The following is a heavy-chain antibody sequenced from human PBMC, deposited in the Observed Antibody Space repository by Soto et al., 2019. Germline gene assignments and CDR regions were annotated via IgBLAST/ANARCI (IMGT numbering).Heavy chain of an antibody. J-gene: IGHJ4*02. CDR1: GASISRGGFY. V-gene: IGHV4-39*07. CDR2: SYHSGST. Sequence: SETLSLTCTVSGASISRGGFYWNWIRQHPGKGLEWIGSSYHSGSTYYTPSLKIRVTISVDTSKNQFSLKLSPVTAADTAVYDRARAYVVANPNTPFAYWGQGTLVTVSS. D-gene: IGHD5-12*01. CDR3: ARAYVVANPNTPFAY.